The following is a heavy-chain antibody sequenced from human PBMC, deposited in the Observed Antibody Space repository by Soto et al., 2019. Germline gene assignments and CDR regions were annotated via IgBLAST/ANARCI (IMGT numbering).Heavy chain of an antibody. D-gene: IGHD5-18*01. V-gene: IGHV1-8*01. CDR1: GYTFTSYD. CDR3: ERGWYTAMVSYGMDV. Sequence: QVQLVQSGAEVKKPGASVKVSCKASGYTFTSYDINWVRQATGEVREWMGWMNPNSGNTGYAQKVQGQVNMPRNTSISAAYMELSSLRSEDTAVYYCERGWYTAMVSYGMDVWGQGTTVTVSS. CDR2: MNPNSGNT. J-gene: IGHJ6*02.